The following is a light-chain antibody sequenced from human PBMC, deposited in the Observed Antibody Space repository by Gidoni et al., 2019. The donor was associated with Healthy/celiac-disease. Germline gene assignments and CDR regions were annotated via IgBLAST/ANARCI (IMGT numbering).Light chain of an antibody. CDR1: QSVSSY. CDR3: QQRSNWRT. CDR2: DAS. Sequence: EIVLTQSPATLSLSPGERATLSCRASQSVSSYLAWYKQKPGQAPRLLIYDASNRATGIPARFSGSGSGTDFTLTISSLEPEDFAVYYCQQRSNWRTFGQGTKVEIK. V-gene: IGKV3-11*01. J-gene: IGKJ1*01.